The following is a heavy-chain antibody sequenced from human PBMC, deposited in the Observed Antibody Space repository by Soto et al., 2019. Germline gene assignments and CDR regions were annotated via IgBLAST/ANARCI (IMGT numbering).Heavy chain of an antibody. J-gene: IGHJ4*02. V-gene: IGHV3-48*03. CDR1: GFTFSSYE. CDR3: ASLYSSSWYSPFDY. CDR2: ISSSGSTI. Sequence: EVQLVESGGGLVQPGGSLRLSCAASGFTFSSYEMNWVRQAPGKGLEWVSYISSSGSTIYYADSVKGRFTISRDNAKNSLYLQMNSLRAEDTAVYYCASLYSSSWYSPFDYWGQGTLVTVSS. D-gene: IGHD6-13*01.